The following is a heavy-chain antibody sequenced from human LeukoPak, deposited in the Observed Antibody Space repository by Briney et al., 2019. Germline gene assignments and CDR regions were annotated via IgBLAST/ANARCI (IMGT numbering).Heavy chain of an antibody. J-gene: IGHJ2*01. CDR1: GFTFSSYW. D-gene: IGHD3-22*01. CDR2: INHSGST. V-gene: IGHV4-34*01. Sequence: GSLRLSCAASGFTFSSYWMSWVRQPPGKGLEWIGEINHSGSTNYNPSLKSRVTISVDTSKNQFSLKLSSVTAADTAVYYCARDNGDGYYFYWYFDLWGRGTLVTVSS. CDR3: ARDNGDGYYFYWYFDL.